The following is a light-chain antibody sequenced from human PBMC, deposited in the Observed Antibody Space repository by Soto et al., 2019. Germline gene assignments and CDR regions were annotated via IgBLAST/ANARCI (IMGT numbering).Light chain of an antibody. J-gene: IGLJ1*01. CDR1: SSDVGYYDY. CDR2: EVT. CDR3: FSFTTTSTHV. V-gene: IGLV2-8*01. Sequence: SALTQPPSASGFPGQSVTISCTGTSSDVGYYDYVSWYQQHPGKAPKLVIYEVTKRPSGVPDRVSASKSGNTASLTVSGLRAEDEAEYFCFSFTTTSTHVFGTGTKVTVL.